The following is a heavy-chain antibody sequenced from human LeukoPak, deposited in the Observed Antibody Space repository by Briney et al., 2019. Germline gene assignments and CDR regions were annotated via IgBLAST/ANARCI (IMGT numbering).Heavy chain of an antibody. J-gene: IGHJ4*02. CDR1: GGSISSGGYY. V-gene: IGHV4-61*02. D-gene: IGHD3-22*01. CDR2: IYTSGST. Sequence: NTSETLSLTCTVSGGSISSGGYYWSWIRQPAGKGLEWIGRIYTSGSTNYNPSLKSRVTISVDTSKNQFSLKLSSVTAADTAVYYCARDNGSHYYDSSGYWDYWGQRTLVTVSS. CDR3: ARDNGSHYYDSSGYWDY.